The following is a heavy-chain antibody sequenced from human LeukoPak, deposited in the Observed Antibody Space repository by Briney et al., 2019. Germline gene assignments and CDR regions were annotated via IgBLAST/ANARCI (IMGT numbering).Heavy chain of an antibody. CDR1: GGSISSSDYY. J-gene: IGHJ6*03. D-gene: IGHD3-22*01. CDR2: ISYSGST. CDR3: ARLAHSYYSDTSGYYPYYYMDV. Sequence: SETLSLTCTVSGGSISSSDYYWGWIRQSPGKGLEWIGRISYSGSTYYNPSLKSRVTISVDTSKNHFSLRLSSVTAADTAVYYCARLAHSYYSDTSGYYPYYYMDVWGKGTTVTVSS. V-gene: IGHV4-39*02.